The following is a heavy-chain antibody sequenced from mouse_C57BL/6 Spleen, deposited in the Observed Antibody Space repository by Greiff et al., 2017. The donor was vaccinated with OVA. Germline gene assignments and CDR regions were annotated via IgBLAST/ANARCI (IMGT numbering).Heavy chain of an antibody. D-gene: IGHD2-1*01. CDR2: IWGDGST. CDR1: GFSLTSYG. V-gene: IGHV2-6-1*01. CDR3: ARHFYGNFWYFDV. J-gene: IGHJ1*03. Sequence: VMLVESGPGLVAPSQSLSLTCTVSGFSLTSYGVHWVRQPPGKGLEWLVVIWGDGSTTYNSALKSRLSISKDNSKSQVFLKMNSLQTDDTAMYDCARHFYGNFWYFDVWGTGTTVTVSS.